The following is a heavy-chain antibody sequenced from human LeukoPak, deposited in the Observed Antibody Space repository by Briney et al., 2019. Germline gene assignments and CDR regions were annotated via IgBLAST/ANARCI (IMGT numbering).Heavy chain of an antibody. J-gene: IGHJ4*02. CDR1: AYTFSNFG. V-gene: IGHV1-18*01. Sequence: ASVRVSCKASAYTFSNFGINWVRQPQGPGLERMGWITGNNDNPNYGQKFQGRFTVTTDSSTNTAYMELTNPRFDDTAVYYCARDGTSTDDYWGQGTLVTVSS. CDR3: ARDGTSTDDY. CDR2: ITGNNDNP. D-gene: IGHD2-2*01.